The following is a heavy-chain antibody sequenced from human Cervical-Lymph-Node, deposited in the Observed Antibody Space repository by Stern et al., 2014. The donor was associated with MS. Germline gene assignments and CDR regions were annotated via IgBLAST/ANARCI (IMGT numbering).Heavy chain of an antibody. Sequence: VQLVESGGGVVQPGGSLRLSCAASEFTFNTYAMHWVRQAPGKGLEWVACICFDGTTKYYADSVKGRFTISRDKSKNTLYLQLNSRRAEDTAVFYGARGLYYFDYWGRGTLVTVSS. CDR1: EFTFNTYA. CDR3: ARGLYYFDY. V-gene: IGHV3-33*01. CDR2: ICFDGTTK. J-gene: IGHJ4*02.